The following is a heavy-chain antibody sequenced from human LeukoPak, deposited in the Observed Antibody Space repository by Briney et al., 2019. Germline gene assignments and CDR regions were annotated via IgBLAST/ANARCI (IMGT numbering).Heavy chain of an antibody. CDR1: GFTFDDYA. V-gene: IGHV3-9*01. CDR2: ISGNSGSI. CDR3: ARRFCNGARCWGGFDY. D-gene: IGHD3-3*01. J-gene: IGHJ4*01. Sequence: GGSLRLSCAASGFTFDDYAMNWVRQAPGKGLEWVSGISGNSGSIGYADSVKGRFTISRDNVTKTMFLQMSSLRGEDSAIYFCARRFCNGARCWGGFDYWGPGTLVTVS.